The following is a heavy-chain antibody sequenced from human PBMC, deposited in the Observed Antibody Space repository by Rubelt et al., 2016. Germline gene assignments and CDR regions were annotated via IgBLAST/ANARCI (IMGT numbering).Heavy chain of an antibody. Sequence: QLQLQESGPGLVKPSETLSLTCTVSGASISSRSYFWGWIRQPPGKGLAWIGSTQFSGRTYYNAVLKSRATISVDTSKNQFSLKLSSVTAADTAVYYCARRYDSSGYYSLLYGMDVWGQGTTVTVSS. CDR1: GASISSRSYF. D-gene: IGHD3-22*01. V-gene: IGHV4-39*01. J-gene: IGHJ6*02. CDR2: TQFSGRT. CDR3: ARRYDSSGYYSLLYGMDV.